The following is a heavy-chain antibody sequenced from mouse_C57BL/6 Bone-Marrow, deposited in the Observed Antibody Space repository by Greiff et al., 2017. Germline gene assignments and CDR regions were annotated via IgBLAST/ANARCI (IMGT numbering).Heavy chain of an antibody. CDR1: GYSITSGYY. CDR3: TSDRDGSSPLYAMDY. D-gene: IGHD1-1*01. V-gene: IGHV3-6*01. J-gene: IGHJ4*01. Sequence: VQLQQSGPGLVKPSQSLSLTCSVTGYSITSGYYWNWIRQFPGNKLEWMGYISYDGSNNYNPSPKNRISITRDTSKNQFLLKLNSVTTEATASYYGTSDRDGSSPLYAMDYWGQGTSVTVSS. CDR2: ISYDGSN.